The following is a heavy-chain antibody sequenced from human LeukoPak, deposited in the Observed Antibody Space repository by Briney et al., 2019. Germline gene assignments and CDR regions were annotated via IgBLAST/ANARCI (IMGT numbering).Heavy chain of an antibody. CDR2: IIPILGIA. CDR1: GGTFSSYA. V-gene: IGHV1-69*04. J-gene: IGHJ4*02. CDR3: AKTSVGEGRIIESGYFDK. D-gene: IGHD2-15*01. Sequence: SVKVSCKASGGTFSSYAISWVRQAPGQGLEWMGRIIPILGIANYAQKFQGRVTITADKSTSTAYMELSSLRAEDTAVYYCAKTSVGEGRIIESGYFDKWGQGTLVTVSS.